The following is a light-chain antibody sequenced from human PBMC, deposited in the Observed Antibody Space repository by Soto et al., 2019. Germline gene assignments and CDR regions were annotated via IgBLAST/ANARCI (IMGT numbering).Light chain of an antibody. CDR3: LQDYNYPLT. Sequence: AIQMTQFPSSLSASVGDRVTITCRASQDIRSDLGWYQQRPGKAPNLLIYAASSLQSGVPSRFSGSGSGTDCNLTISSLKPEDFATYYWLQDYNYPLTFRGGTQVEIK. CDR2: AAS. CDR1: QDIRSD. J-gene: IGKJ4*01. V-gene: IGKV1-6*01.